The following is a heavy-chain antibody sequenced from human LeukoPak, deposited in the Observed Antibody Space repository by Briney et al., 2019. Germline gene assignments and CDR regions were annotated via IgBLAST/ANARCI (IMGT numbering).Heavy chain of an antibody. CDR1: GGSVSSGSYH. J-gene: IGHJ2*01. Sequence: KSSETLSLTCTVSGGSVSSGSYHWSWIRQPPGKGLEWIGYIYYSGTTNYNPSLKSRVTISVDTSKNQFSLKLSSVTAADTAAYYCARVWPRPRIQLKSAWYFDLWGRGTLVTVSS. V-gene: IGHV4-61*01. CDR3: ARVWPRPRIQLKSAWYFDL. CDR2: IYYSGTT. D-gene: IGHD5-18*01.